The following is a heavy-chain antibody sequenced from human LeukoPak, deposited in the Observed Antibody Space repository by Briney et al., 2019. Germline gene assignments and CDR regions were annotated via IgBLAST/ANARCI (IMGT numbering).Heavy chain of an antibody. Sequence: GGSLRLSCAASGFSVSSYYMSWVRQAPGKGLEWVSVNNGGGTIYYADSVKGRFTISRDNSKNTLYFQMNSLRAEDTAVYYCARVALYALDIWGQGTMVTVSS. V-gene: IGHV3-53*01. CDR1: GFSVSSYY. CDR2: NNGGGTI. J-gene: IGHJ3*02. CDR3: ARVALYALDI. D-gene: IGHD3-16*01.